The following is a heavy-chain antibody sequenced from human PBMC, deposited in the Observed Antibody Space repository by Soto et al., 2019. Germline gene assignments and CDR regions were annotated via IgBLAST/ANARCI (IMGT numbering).Heavy chain of an antibody. D-gene: IGHD5-18*01. J-gene: IGHJ4*02. CDR3: AREKDSTMGPSFDS. V-gene: IGHV3-33*08. Sequence: QVQMVESGGGVVQPGKSLRLSCAASGFTFSSYGMHWVHQAPGKGLEWVAVIWYDGSNKDYADSVKGRFTISRDNSKNPLYLQINSLRAEDTAVYYCAREKDSTMGPSFDSWGQGTLVIVSS. CDR1: GFTFSSYG. CDR2: IWYDGSNK.